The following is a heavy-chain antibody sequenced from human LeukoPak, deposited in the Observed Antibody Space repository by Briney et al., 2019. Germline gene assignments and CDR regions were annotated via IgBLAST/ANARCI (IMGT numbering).Heavy chain of an antibody. Sequence: GGSLRLSCAASGFAFRNFWMSWVRQAPGKGLELVANTKQDGSGKYYVDSVEGRFTVSRDNAKNSLYLQMNSLRAEDTAVYYCARDPGSGGSCPFDYWGQGTLVTVSS. J-gene: IGHJ4*02. CDR3: ARDPGSGGSCPFDY. D-gene: IGHD2-15*01. CDR2: TKQDGSGK. CDR1: GFAFRNFW. V-gene: IGHV3-7*01.